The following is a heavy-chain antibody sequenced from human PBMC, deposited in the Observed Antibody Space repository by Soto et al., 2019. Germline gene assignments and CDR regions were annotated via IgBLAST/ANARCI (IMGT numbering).Heavy chain of an antibody. J-gene: IGHJ4*02. CDR1: GVSISSAGYY. CDR3: ASPSMLRGVIAFDQ. CDR2: TFYSAST. Sequence: QVRLQESGPGLVRPSETLSLTCTASGVSISSAGYYWSWIRPHPGKGLEWIGTTFYSASTYYNPSLKSATSISVDTSKNQFSLNLSSVTAADTAVYYCASPSMLRGVIAFDQWGPGIHVTVSS. V-gene: IGHV4-31*01. D-gene: IGHD3-10*01.